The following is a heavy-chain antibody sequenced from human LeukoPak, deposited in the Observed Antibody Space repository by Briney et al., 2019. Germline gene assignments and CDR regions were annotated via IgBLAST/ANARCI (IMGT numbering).Heavy chain of an antibody. CDR1: GASISNYY. Sequence: SETLSLTCTVSGASISNYYWSWLRQNPEKGLDCMGHIHSSGGRSYYPSLNSRLTLSIDTSSNQLSLKLPSVTAADTAVYCCARLGSFLDFWGQGALLTVSS. J-gene: IGHJ4*02. D-gene: IGHD1-26*01. CDR2: IHSSGGR. CDR3: ARLGSFLDF. V-gene: IGHV4-4*09.